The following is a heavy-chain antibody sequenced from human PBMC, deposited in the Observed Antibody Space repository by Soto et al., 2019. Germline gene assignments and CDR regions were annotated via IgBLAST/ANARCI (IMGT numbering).Heavy chain of an antibody. Sequence: ESGPTLVNPTQTLTLTCTFSGFSLSTIGVGVGWIRQPPGKALEWLALIYWNDDKRYSPSLKSRLTITKDTSKNQVVLTMTNMDPVDTATYYCAHRVPWGGGSCYSDWGQGTLVTVSS. V-gene: IGHV2-5*01. CDR2: IYWNDDK. J-gene: IGHJ4*02. CDR1: GFSLSTIGVG. D-gene: IGHD2-15*01. CDR3: AHRVPWGGGSCYSD.